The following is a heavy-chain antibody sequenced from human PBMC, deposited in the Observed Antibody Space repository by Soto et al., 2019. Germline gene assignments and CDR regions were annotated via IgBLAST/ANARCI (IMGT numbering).Heavy chain of an antibody. J-gene: IGHJ4*02. V-gene: IGHV1-69*01. CDR1: GGTFSSYA. CDR2: TIPIFGTA. D-gene: IGHD3-16*01. CDR3: ARVGPGGAEDY. Sequence: QVQPVQSGAEVKKPGSSVKVSCKASGGTFSSYAISWVRQAPGQGLEWMGGTIPIFGTANYAQKFQGRVTITADESTSRAYMELSSLRSEDTAVYYCARVGPGGAEDYWGQGTLVTVSS.